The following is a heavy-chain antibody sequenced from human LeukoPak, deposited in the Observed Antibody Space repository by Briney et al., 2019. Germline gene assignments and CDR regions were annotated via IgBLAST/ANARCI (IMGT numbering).Heavy chain of an antibody. J-gene: IGHJ4*02. CDR1: GFIFSSYA. CDR3: AKASWVSTADAVL. V-gene: IGHV3-23*01. Sequence: GGSLTLSCAASGFIFSSYAMSWVRKAPARGLEWVSSLRGNGDTFYADSVKGRSTLSRDESRNTVYLHLNELRVEDTAVYYCAKASWVSTADAVLWGQGTVVTVSS. D-gene: IGHD3-16*01. CDR2: LRGNGDT.